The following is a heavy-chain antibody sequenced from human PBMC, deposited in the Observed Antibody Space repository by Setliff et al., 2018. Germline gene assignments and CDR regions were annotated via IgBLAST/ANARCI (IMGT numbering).Heavy chain of an antibody. Sequence: GGSLRLSCAAFTFTFNKYAVTWVRQAPGKGLQWVASIGASGHNTYYADFAKGRFTISRDNSGNTLYLQMNSLTAEDTAIYYCASALATPYGGFQRALDYWGRGTLVTVSS. CDR2: IGASGHNT. J-gene: IGHJ4*02. V-gene: IGHV3-23*01. D-gene: IGHD2-8*01. CDR3: ASALATPYGGFQRALDY. CDR1: TFTFNKYA.